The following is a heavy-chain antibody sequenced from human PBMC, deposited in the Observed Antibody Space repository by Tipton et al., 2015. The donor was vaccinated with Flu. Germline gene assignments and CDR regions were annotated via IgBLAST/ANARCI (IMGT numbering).Heavy chain of an antibody. CDR2: IYHSGST. J-gene: IGHJ4*02. CDR3: ARHTGDSVRGIIDY. V-gene: IGHV4-38-2*01. D-gene: IGHD3-10*02. Sequence: LRLSCAASGFTFSDDYMSWIRQAPGKGLEWIGTIYHSGSTYYNPSLKSRLTISVDTSKNQFSLKLSSVTAADTAVYYCARHTGDSVRGIIDYWGQGTLVTVSS. CDR1: GFTFSDDY.